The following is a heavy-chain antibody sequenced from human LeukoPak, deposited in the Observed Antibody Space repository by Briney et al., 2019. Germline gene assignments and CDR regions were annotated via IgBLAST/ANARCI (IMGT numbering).Heavy chain of an antibody. CDR2: ISGSDGST. Sequence: PGGSLRLSCAASGFTFGTYAMTWVRQAPGKGLDWVSGISGSDGSTYYADSVKGRFTISRDNSKNTLYLQMNSLRAEDTAVYYCAKERSGIPAAANYWGQGTLVTVSS. V-gene: IGHV3-23*01. CDR3: AKERSGIPAAANY. CDR1: GFTFGTYA. D-gene: IGHD6-13*01. J-gene: IGHJ4*02.